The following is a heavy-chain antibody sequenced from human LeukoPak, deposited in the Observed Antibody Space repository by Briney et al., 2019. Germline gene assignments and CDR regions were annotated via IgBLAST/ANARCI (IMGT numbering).Heavy chain of an antibody. CDR2: INDDGSTT. CDR3: ARGSAMVLRRGRRPYYFDY. V-gene: IGHV3-74*01. J-gene: IGHJ4*02. D-gene: IGHD5-18*01. CDR1: GFTFSRSW. Sequence: GGSLRLSCAASGFTFSRSWMHWVRQAPGKGLVWVSRINDDGSTTSYADSVKGRFTISRDNAKKTLFLQMKSLRAEDTAVYYCARGSAMVLRRGRRPYYFDYWGQGTLVTVSS.